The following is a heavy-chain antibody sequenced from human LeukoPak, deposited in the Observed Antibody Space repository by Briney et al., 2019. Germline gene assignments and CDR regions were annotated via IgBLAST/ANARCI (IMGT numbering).Heavy chain of an antibody. J-gene: IGHJ4*02. Sequence: GGSLRLSCAASGLTFSSHWMHWVRQAPGKGLVWVSRITNDGSSTTYADSVKGRFTISRDNARNMLYLQMNSLRAEDTAVYYCARDLGSGWNFDYWGQGTLVTVSS. D-gene: IGHD6-19*01. V-gene: IGHV3-74*01. CDR3: ARDLGSGWNFDY. CDR2: ITNDGSST. CDR1: GLTFSSHW.